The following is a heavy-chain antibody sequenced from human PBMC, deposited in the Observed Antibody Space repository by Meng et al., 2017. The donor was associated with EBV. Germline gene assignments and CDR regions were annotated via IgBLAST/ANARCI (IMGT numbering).Heavy chain of an antibody. CDR2: FLPRLGAP. CDR3: ASESGRGYTPDY. Sequence: HVQLVQSAAEVKKPGSSVKVSCKTSGGPFRYYAISWVRQAPGQGLEWLGGFLPRLGAPNYAQKFHGRVKITADESTSTHYMDLSSLRSEDTAIYYCASESGRGYTPDYWGQGTLVTASS. CDR1: GGPFRYYA. V-gene: IGHV1-69*01. D-gene: IGHD3-10*01. J-gene: IGHJ4*02.